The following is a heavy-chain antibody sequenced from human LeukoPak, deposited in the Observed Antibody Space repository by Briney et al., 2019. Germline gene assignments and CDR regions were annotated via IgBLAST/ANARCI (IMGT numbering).Heavy chain of an antibody. CDR3: AREALTATLYYFDY. D-gene: IGHD2-21*02. J-gene: IGHJ4*02. Sequence: PSETLSLTCTVSGGSISSYYWSWIRQPPGKGLEWIGYIYYSGSTNYNPSLKSRVTISVDTSKNQFSLKLSSVTAADTAVYYCAREALTATLYYFDYWGQGTLVTVSS. CDR2: IYYSGST. CDR1: GGSISSYY. V-gene: IGHV4-59*12.